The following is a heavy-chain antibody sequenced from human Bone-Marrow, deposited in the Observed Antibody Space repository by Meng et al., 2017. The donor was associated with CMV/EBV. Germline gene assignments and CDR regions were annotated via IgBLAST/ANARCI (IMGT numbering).Heavy chain of an antibody. J-gene: IGHJ3*02. V-gene: IGHV3-21*01. CDR1: GFTFSNYG. D-gene: IGHD5-18*01. Sequence: GESLKISCAASGFTFSNYGMHWVRQAPGKGLEWVSSISSSSSYIYYADSVKGRFTISRDNAKNSLYLQMNSLRAEDTAVYYCARAGDRARWIQLWLVAFDIWGQGTMVTVSS. CDR2: ISSSSSYI. CDR3: ARAGDRARWIQLWLVAFDI.